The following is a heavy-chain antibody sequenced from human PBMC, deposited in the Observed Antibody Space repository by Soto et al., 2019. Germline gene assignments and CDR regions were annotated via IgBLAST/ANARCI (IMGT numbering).Heavy chain of an antibody. J-gene: IGHJ4*02. CDR3: AAGAGYGSDWPEY. D-gene: IGHD6-19*01. V-gene: IGHV3-23*01. CDR2: ISGSGGST. Sequence: PGGSLRLSCAASGFTFSSYAMSWVRQAPGKGLEWVSAISGSGGSTYYADSVKGRFTISRDNSKNTLYLQMNSLRAEDTALYYCAAGAGYGSDWPEYWGRGTLVTVSS. CDR1: GFTFSSYA.